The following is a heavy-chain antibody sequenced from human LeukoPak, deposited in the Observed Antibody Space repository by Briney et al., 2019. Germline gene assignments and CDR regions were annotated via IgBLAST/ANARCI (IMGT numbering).Heavy chain of an antibody. CDR3: ARAKSYSWNDGRYYGMDI. Sequence: ASVKVSCKASGYTFTSYGISWVRQAPGQGLEWMGRIIPIPNIADYAQKFQGRVTITADKSTSTAYMELSSLRSEDTAVYYCARAKSYSWNDGRYYGMDIWGQGTTVTVSS. V-gene: IGHV1-69*04. CDR1: GYTFTSYG. CDR2: IIPIPNIA. D-gene: IGHD1-20*01. J-gene: IGHJ6*02.